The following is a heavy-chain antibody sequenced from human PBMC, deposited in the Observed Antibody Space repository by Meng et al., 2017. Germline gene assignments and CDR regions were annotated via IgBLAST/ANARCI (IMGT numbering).Heavy chain of an antibody. V-gene: IGHV3-11*01. CDR1: GFAFSDYY. D-gene: IGHD4-23*01. CDR3: ARSIPVTTPWFDS. CDR2: ISSSGATR. J-gene: IGHJ5*01. Sequence: GDGGDLCCPGWSLWCSCAAIGFAFSDYYISWIRQAPGKGLECLSYISSSGATRYYADSVKGRFTISRDNARKLLYLQMNYLRPEDTAVYYCARSIPVTTPWFDSWGQGTLVTVSS.